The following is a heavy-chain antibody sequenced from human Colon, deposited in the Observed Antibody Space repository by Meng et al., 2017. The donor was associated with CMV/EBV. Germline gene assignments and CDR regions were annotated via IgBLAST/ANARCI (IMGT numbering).Heavy chain of an antibody. CDR2: MNPHTGDT. V-gene: IGHV1-8*01. CDR1: GYNFISYD. D-gene: IGHD1-26*01. CDR3: ARGPRGGTGLLDH. Sequence: ASVKVSCKASGYNFISYDIIWVRQGPGQGLEWMGWMNPHTGDTVYGQKFQGRISVTRDTAMNTVYMDLTSLRSDDTAVYFCARGPRGGTGLLDHWGQGTLVTVSS. J-gene: IGHJ4*02.